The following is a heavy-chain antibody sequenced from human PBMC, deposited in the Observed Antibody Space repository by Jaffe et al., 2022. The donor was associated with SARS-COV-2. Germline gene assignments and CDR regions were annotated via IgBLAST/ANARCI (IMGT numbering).Heavy chain of an antibody. D-gene: IGHD3-22*01. CDR1: GFIFSNGW. CDR2: IKTTTEGGAT. CDR3: TTDQGGYYDSSGYYLRRPFDI. V-gene: IGHV3-15*01. J-gene: IGHJ3*02. Sequence: EEQLVESGGGLVKPGGSLRLSCAASGFIFSNGWMSWVRQAPGKGLEWVARIKTTTEGGATDHAAIVKGRFSISRDDSKNTLYLQMDSLKTEDTAVYFCTTDQGGYYDSSGYYLRRPFDIWGQGTGVTVSS.